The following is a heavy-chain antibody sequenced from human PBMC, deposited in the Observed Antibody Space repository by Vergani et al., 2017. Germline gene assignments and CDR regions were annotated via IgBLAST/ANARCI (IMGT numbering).Heavy chain of an antibody. Sequence: EVQLLESGGGLVQPGGSLRLSCEASGFSFPGYAMSWVRQAPGKGLEWVSSVSGSSVTPYYADSVKGRFIISRDNAKNSLYLDMSSLRAEDTAVYYCVRDVRVSRTWGQGTLVAVSS. CDR2: VSGSSVTP. V-gene: IGHV3-23*01. J-gene: IGHJ3*01. CDR1: GFSFPGYA. CDR3: VRDVRVSRT.